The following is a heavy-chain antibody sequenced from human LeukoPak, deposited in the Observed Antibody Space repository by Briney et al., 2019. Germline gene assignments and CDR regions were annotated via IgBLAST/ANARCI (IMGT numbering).Heavy chain of an antibody. V-gene: IGHV4-38-2*02. Sequence: SETLSLTCTVSGYSINSGYYWGWIRQPPGKGLEWIGSIYHSGTTYYNPSLKSRVTISVDTSKNQFSLKLNSVTAADTAIYYCARADIAVAGTNFDYWGQGTLVTVSP. CDR1: GYSINSGYY. CDR2: IYHSGTT. D-gene: IGHD6-19*01. CDR3: ARADIAVAGTNFDY. J-gene: IGHJ4*02.